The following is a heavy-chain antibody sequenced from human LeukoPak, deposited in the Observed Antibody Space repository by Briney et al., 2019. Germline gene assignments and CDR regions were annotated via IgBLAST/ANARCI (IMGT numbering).Heavy chain of an antibody. Sequence: GGSLRLSCAASGFTFSSYAMHWVRQAPGKGLEWVAIISYDGNNKYYADSVKGRFTISRDNSKNTLYLQMNSLRAEDTAVYYCARTGLTYLTTVTTWFAYWGQGTLVTVSS. CDR2: ISYDGNNK. CDR3: ARTGLTYLTTVTTWFAY. D-gene: IGHD4-17*01. V-gene: IGHV3-30*04. CDR1: GFTFSSYA. J-gene: IGHJ4*02.